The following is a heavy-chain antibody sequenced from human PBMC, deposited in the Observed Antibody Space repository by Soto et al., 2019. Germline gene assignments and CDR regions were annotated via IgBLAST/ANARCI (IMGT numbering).Heavy chain of an antibody. Sequence: QVQLVQSGAEVKKPGSSVKVSCKASGGTVSSYTISWVRQAPGQGLEWMGRIIPILGIANYAQKFQGRVKXTADKSTSTAYMELSSLRSEDTAVYYCARGDPVDYWGQGTLVTVSS. CDR1: GGTVSSYT. J-gene: IGHJ4*02. D-gene: IGHD2-21*02. CDR3: ARGDPVDY. V-gene: IGHV1-69*02. CDR2: IIPILGIA.